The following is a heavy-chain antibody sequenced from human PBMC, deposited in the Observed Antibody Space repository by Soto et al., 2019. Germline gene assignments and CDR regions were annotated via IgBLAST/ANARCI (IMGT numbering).Heavy chain of an antibody. D-gene: IGHD3-3*01. J-gene: IGHJ4*02. CDR1: GFSFSDYS. CDR3: ARDYNDYCSGHFDY. V-gene: IGHV3-48*01. Sequence: GGSLRLSCAASGFSFSDYSMNWFRQAPGRGLEWVSYISSSSFTIHYADSVEGRFAISRDNAKNSLYLQMNSLRAEDTAVYYCARDYNDYCSGHFDYWGQGALVTVSS. CDR2: ISSSSFTI.